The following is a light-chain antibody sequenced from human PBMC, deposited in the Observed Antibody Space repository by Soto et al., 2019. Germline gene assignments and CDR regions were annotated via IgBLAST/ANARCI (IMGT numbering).Light chain of an antibody. CDR1: QSVAGN. Sequence: EIVMTQSPATLSVSPGERATLSCRASQSVAGNLAWYQQKPGQAPRLLIYGASTRATGIPARLSGSGSGTEFTLTISILQSEYFAVYYCQQYNNWPPITFGGGTKVEIK. V-gene: IGKV3-15*01. CDR3: QQYNNWPPIT. CDR2: GAS. J-gene: IGKJ4*01.